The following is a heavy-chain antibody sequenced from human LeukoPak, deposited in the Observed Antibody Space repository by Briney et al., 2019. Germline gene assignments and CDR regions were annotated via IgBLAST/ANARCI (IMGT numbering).Heavy chain of an antibody. CDR3: ARDVGTVWFGELFDY. J-gene: IGHJ4*02. Sequence: GASVKVSCKASGYTFTSYAMHWVRQAPGQRLEWMGWINAGNGNTKYSQKFQGRVTITRDTSASTAYMELSSLRSEDTAVYYCARDVGTVWFGELFDYWGQGTLVTVSS. V-gene: IGHV1-3*01. D-gene: IGHD3-10*01. CDR1: GYTFTSYA. CDR2: INAGNGNT.